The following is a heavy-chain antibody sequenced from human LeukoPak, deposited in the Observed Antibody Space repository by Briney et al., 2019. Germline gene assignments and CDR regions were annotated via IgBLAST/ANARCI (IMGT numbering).Heavy chain of an antibody. CDR1: GFTVSSNY. J-gene: IGHJ6*03. CDR3: AKVVDSSGWYSDWGYYYYMDV. D-gene: IGHD6-13*01. V-gene: IGHV3-53*01. Sequence: GGSLRLSCAASGFTVSSNYMSWVRQAPGKGLEWVSVIYSGGSTYYADSVKGRFTISRDNSKNTLYLQMNSLRAEDTAVYYCAKVVDSSGWYSDWGYYYYMDVWGKGTTVTVSS. CDR2: IYSGGST.